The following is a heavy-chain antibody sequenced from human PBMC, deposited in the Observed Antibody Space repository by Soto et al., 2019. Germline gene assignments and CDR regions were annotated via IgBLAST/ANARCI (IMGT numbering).Heavy chain of an antibody. Sequence: SETLSLTCAVYGGSFSGYYWSWIRQPPGKGLEWIGEINHSGSTNYNPSLKSRVTISVDTSKNQFSLKLSSVTAADTAVYYCARESEDLTSNFDYWGQGTLVTVSS. J-gene: IGHJ4*02. CDR3: ARESEDLTSNFDY. CDR1: GGSFSGYY. V-gene: IGHV4-34*01. CDR2: INHSGST.